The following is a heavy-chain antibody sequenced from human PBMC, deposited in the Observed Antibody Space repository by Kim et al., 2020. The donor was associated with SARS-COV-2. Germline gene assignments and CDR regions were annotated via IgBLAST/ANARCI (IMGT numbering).Heavy chain of an antibody. V-gene: IGHV3-23*01. Sequence: GGSLRLSCAASGFTFSSYAISWVRQAPGKGLEWVSAISGSGGSTYYADSVKGRFTLSRDNSKNTLYLQMNSLRAEDTAVYYCAKDVVAAAGTSYFDYWGQGDLVTVSS. D-gene: IGHD6-13*01. J-gene: IGHJ4*02. CDR1: GFTFSSYA. CDR3: AKDVVAAAGTSYFDY. CDR2: ISGSGGST.